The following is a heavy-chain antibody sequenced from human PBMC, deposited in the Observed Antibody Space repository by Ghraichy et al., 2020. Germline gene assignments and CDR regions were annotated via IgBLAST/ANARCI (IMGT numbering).Heavy chain of an antibody. D-gene: IGHD6-13*01. Sequence: GGSLRLSCAASGFTFNNYWMSRVRQAPGKGLEWVANIKQDGSEKYYVDSVKGRFSISRDNAENSLYLQMNSLRAEDTAVYYCASPSAGITTTGTLGGQGTLVTVSS. J-gene: IGHJ4*02. CDR1: GFTFNNYW. CDR3: ASPSAGITTTGTL. V-gene: IGHV3-7*03. CDR2: IKQDGSEK.